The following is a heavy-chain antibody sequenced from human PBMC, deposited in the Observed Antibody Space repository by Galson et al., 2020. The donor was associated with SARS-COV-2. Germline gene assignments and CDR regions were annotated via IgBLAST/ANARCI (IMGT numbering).Heavy chain of an antibody. CDR2: INAANGNT. CDR1: GYTFTSYA. CDR3: ARFDDTVDYYGMDV. J-gene: IGHJ6*02. D-gene: IGHD3-9*01. Sequence: ASVKVSCKASGYTFTSYAMHWVRQAPGQRLEWMGWINAANGNTKYSQKFQGRVTITRDTSASTAYMELSSLRSEDTAVYYCARFDDTVDYYGMDVWGQGTTVTVSS. V-gene: IGHV1-3*01.